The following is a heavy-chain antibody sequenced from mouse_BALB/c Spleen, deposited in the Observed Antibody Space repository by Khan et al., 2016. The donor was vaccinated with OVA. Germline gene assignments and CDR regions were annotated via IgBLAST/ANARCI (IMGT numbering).Heavy chain of an antibody. D-gene: IGHD3-1*01. Sequence: VQLQESGAELVRPGTSVKVSCKASGYAFTSYLIEWINQRPGQGLEWIGLINPGNGNTNYNEKFKGKATLTADKSSSTAYMQLSSLTSDDSAVYCCARSQLGLRFDYWGQGTTLTVSS. J-gene: IGHJ2*01. CDR1: GYAFTSYL. CDR2: INPGNGNT. CDR3: ARSQLGLRFDY. V-gene: IGHV1-54*01.